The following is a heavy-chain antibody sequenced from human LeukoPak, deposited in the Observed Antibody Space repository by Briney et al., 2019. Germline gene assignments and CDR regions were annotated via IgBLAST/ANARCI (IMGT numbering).Heavy chain of an antibody. D-gene: IGHD3-9*01. CDR3: ARARYVNSFYAFDI. J-gene: IGHJ3*02. Sequence: SGTLSLTCTVSGGSISSYYWSWIRLPPGKGLEWIGYLSKSGNTNDSPSLKSRVTIFGDTSKNQFFLKLSSVTAADTAVYYCARARYVNSFYAFDIWGQGTLVTVSS. CDR2: LSKSGNT. CDR1: GGSISSYY. V-gene: IGHV4-59*01.